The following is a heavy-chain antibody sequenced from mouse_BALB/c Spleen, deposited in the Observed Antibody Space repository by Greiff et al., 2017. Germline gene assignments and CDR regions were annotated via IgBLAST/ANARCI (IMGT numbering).Heavy chain of an antibody. V-gene: IGHV14-4*02. CDR3: NRGYFDV. CDR1: GFNIKDYY. CDR2: IDPENGDT. Sequence: EVQLQQSGAELVRSGASVKLSCTASGFNIKDYYMHWVKQRPEQGLEWIGWIDPENGDTEYAPKFQGKATMTADTSSNTAYLQLSSLTSEDTAVYYCNRGYFDVWGAGTTVTVSS. J-gene: IGHJ1*01.